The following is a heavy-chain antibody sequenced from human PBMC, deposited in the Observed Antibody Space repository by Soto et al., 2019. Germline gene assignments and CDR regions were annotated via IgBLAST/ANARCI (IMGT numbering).Heavy chain of an antibody. V-gene: IGHV4-59*08. J-gene: IGHJ5*02. CDR3: ARQVLIGSSWSCDP. D-gene: IGHD6-13*01. CDR2: IYYSGST. Sequence: SETLSLTCTVSGGSISNYYWHWFRQPPGKRLEWIGYIYYSGSTNYNPSLKSRVTISVDTSKSQFSLKLSSVTAADTAFYYCARQVLIGSSWSCDPWGQGPLVTVSS. CDR1: GGSISNYY.